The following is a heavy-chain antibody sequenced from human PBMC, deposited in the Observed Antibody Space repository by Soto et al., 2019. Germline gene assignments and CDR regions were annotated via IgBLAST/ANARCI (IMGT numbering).Heavy chain of an antibody. CDR1: GGTFSSYA. Sequence: SVKVSCKASGGTFSSYAISWVRQAPGQGLEWMGGIIPIFGTANYAQKFQGRVTITADESTSTAYMKLSSLRSEDTAVYYCARGGVVPAPLLQFDPWGQGTLVTVSS. V-gene: IGHV1-69*13. D-gene: IGHD2-2*01. J-gene: IGHJ5*02. CDR3: ARGGVVPAPLLQFDP. CDR2: IIPIFGTA.